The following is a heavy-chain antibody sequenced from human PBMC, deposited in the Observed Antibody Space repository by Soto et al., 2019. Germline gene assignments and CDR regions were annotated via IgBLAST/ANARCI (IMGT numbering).Heavy chain of an antibody. CDR3: EIASAITHEVLS. D-gene: IGHD3-10*01. J-gene: IGHJ3*01. Sequence: QVQLQESGPGLVKPSQALSLTCIVSGGPIHSDAYFWTWVRLHPGKGLEWIGYIYYTGRTYFNPSPTTRLNMSTDTSQNRFFMNLRSMRAADMAVYFCEIASAITHEVLSWGQGTVVTVSS. V-gene: IGHV4-31*03. CDR2: IYYTGRT. CDR1: GGPIHSDAYF.